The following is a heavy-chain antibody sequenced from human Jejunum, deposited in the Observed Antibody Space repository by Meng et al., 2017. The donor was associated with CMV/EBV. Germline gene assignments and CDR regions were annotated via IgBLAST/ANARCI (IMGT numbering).Heavy chain of an antibody. V-gene: IGHV7-4-1*02. CDR1: ESTITSNA. Sequence: KACESTITSNAMDWVRQATGQEIEWMGWINTHTGNTTYAQGFTGRFVYSLDTSVSTAYLQISSLEAEDTAVYYCAKKRDWGNYFFDYWGQGTLVTSPQ. D-gene: IGHD3-16*01. CDR3: AKKRDWGNYFFDY. J-gene: IGHJ4*02. CDR2: INTHTGNT.